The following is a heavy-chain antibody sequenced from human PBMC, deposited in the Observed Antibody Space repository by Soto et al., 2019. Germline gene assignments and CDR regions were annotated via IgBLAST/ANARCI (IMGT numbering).Heavy chain of an antibody. CDR3: ARDHQRTAIDY. CDR2: ISYDGSNK. J-gene: IGHJ4*02. CDR1: GFTFSSYA. D-gene: IGHD5-18*01. Sequence: QVQLVESGEGVVQPGRSLRLSCAASGFTFSSYAMHWVRQAPGKGLEWVALISYDGSNKYYADSVKGRFTISRDNSKNTLFFQMNSLRAEDTAVYYCARDHQRTAIDYWGQGTLVTVSS. V-gene: IGHV3-30-3*01.